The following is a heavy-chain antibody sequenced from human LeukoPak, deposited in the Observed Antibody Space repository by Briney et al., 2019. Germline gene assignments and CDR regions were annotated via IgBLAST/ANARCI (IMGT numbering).Heavy chain of an antibody. CDR1: GFTFSSYG. V-gene: IGHV3-30*02. D-gene: IGHD3-16*01. CDR3: ARGTYTGNSYGDATTVLHGDFDY. J-gene: IGHJ4*02. Sequence: GGSLRLSCAASGFTFSSYGMHWVRQAPGKGLEWVAFIRYDGSNKYYADSVKGRFTISRDNSKESLFLQMNSLRVGDTAVYYCARGTYTGNSYGDATTVLHGDFDYWGQGTLVTVSS. CDR2: IRYDGSNK.